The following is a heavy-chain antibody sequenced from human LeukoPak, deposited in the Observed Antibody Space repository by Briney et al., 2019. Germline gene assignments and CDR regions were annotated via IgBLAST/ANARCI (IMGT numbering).Heavy chain of an antibody. J-gene: IGHJ6*02. D-gene: IGHD1-26*01. V-gene: IGHV7-4-1*02. CDR1: GYTFASYA. Sequence: ASVKVSCKASGYTFASYAMNWVRQAPGQGLEWMGWINTNTGNPTYAQGFTGRFVFSLDTSVSTAYLQISSLKAEDTAVYYCARDRLRALGGSYYGNYYYGMDVWGQGTTVTVSS. CDR2: INTNTGNP. CDR3: ARDRLRALGGSYYGNYYYGMDV.